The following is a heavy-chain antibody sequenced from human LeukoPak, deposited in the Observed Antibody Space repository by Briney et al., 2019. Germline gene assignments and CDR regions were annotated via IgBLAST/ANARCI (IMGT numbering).Heavy chain of an antibody. Sequence: GWSLRLSCAASGFTVSSNYMSGVRQAPGKGLDWVSVIYSGGSTYYADSVKGRFTISRDNSKNTLYLQMNSLRAEDTAVYYCAARGVYCSSTSCQDYWGQGTLVTVSS. D-gene: IGHD2-2*01. CDR3: AARGVYCSSTSCQDY. CDR1: GFTVSSNY. V-gene: IGHV3-53*01. J-gene: IGHJ4*02. CDR2: IYSGGST.